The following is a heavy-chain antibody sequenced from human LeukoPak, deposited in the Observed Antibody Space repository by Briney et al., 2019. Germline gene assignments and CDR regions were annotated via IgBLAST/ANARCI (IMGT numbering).Heavy chain of an antibody. V-gene: IGHV3-30*02. CDR3: AKESYYDILTGYYKGGYYFDY. J-gene: IGHJ4*02. Sequence: GGSLRLSCAASEFTFSSYGMHWVRQAPGKGLEWVAFIRYDGSTQYYTNSVKGRFTISRDNSKNTLYLQMNSLRAEDTAVYYCAKESYYDILTGYYKGGYYFDYWGQGTLVTVSS. D-gene: IGHD3-9*01. CDR2: IRYDGSTQ. CDR1: EFTFSSYG.